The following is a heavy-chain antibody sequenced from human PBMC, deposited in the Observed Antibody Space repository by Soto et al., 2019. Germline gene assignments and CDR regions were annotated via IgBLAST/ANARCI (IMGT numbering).Heavy chain of an antibody. D-gene: IGHD6-19*01. V-gene: IGHV4-39*01. CDR2: IYYNGMKV. CDR3: ARHARSGWPENWFDP. CDR1: GDSISGSNFY. Sequence: QLHLQESGPGLVKSSETLSLACNVFGDSISGSNFYWSWIRQSPGKGLEWIGTIYYNGMKVHYTPSLRDRITISVDSSKNQVSLKVSSVTAADTGIYFRARHARSGWPENWFDPWGQGALVTVSS. J-gene: IGHJ5*02.